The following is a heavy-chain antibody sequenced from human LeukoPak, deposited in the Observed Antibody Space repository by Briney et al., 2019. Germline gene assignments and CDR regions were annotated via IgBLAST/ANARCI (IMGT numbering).Heavy chain of an antibody. CDR3: ATTVPDVAATLTFDY. D-gene: IGHD2-15*01. Sequence: PGGSLRLSCAASGFTFSSYEMNWVRQAPGKGLEWVSYISSSGSTIYYADSVKGRFTISRDNAKNSLYLQMNSLRAEDTAVYYCATTVPDVAATLTFDYWGQGTLVTVSS. J-gene: IGHJ4*02. CDR2: ISSSGSTI. V-gene: IGHV3-48*03. CDR1: GFTFSSYE.